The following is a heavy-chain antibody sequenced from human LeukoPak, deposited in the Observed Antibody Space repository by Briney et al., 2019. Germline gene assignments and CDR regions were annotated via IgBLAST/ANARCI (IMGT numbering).Heavy chain of an antibody. CDR3: ARGGDFWSGYHDY. D-gene: IGHD3-3*01. J-gene: IGHJ4*02. V-gene: IGHV3-74*01. CDR2: IKTDGTSP. CDR1: GFTFSSYG. Sequence: GGSLRLSCAASGFTFSSYGMHWVRQAPGEGLVRVSRIKTDGTSPSYVDSVKGRFTISRDNAKNTLYLQMNSLRAEDTAVYYCARGGDFWSGYHDYWGQGTTVTVSS.